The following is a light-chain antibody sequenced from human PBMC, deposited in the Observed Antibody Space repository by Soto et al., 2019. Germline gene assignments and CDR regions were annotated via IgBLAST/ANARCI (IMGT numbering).Light chain of an antibody. J-gene: IGKJ5*01. CDR3: QQYNSYSIT. CDR2: AAS. V-gene: IGKV1-5*01. Sequence: IRVIQSPSYLYASVRDKATITCRTTQSILNYLNWYQQKPGKAPKLLIYAASSLESGVPSRFSGSGSGTEFTLTISSLQPDDFATYYCQQYNSYSITFGQGTRLEIK. CDR1: QSILNY.